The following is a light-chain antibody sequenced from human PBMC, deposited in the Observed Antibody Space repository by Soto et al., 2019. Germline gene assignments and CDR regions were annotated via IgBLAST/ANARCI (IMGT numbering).Light chain of an antibody. CDR2: GAS. J-gene: IGKJ4*01. CDR1: QSVSSK. CDR3: QQRRYWPLT. V-gene: IGKV3-15*01. Sequence: EIVMTQSPATLSVSPGERATLSCRATQSVSSKLAWFQQKPGQAPRLLIYGASTRATDIPARFSGSGSGTEFSLTISSLQSEDFAVYYCQQRRYWPLTFGGGTKVEIK.